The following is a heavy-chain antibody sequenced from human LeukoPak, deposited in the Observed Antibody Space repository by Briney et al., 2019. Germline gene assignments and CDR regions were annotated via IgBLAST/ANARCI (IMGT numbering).Heavy chain of an antibody. D-gene: IGHD1-26*01. V-gene: IGHV1-18*01. CDR3: ARDGFLVGTHDAFDV. J-gene: IGHJ3*01. CDR2: ISDYNGDT. Sequence: GASVKVSCKASGYTFTTYGITWVRQAPGQGLDWMGWISDYNGDTKYAQKFQGRVTMTTDTSTNTAYMELRSLRSDDTAVYYCARDGFLVGTHDAFDVWGQGTMVTVSS. CDR1: GYTFTTYG.